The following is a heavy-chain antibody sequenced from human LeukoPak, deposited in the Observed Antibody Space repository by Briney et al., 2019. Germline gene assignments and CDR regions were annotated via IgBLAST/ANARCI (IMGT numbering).Heavy chain of an antibody. CDR2: ITEDGSER. D-gene: IGHD2-8*01. J-gene: IGHJ4*02. Sequence: GGSLRLSCEGSAFIPSGLWMNWVRQTPGGGLERVAGITEDGSERQYVDAVKGRFSISRDNTKGSLFLQLNSLRAEYTAVYYCARDLGYCTNGVCHTRSDYWGQGTLVAVSS. CDR1: AFIPSGLW. CDR3: ARDLGYCTNGVCHTRSDY. V-gene: IGHV3-7*03.